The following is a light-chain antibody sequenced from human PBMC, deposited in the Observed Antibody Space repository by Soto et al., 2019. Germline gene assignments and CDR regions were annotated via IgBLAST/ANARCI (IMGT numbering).Light chain of an antibody. J-gene: IGKJ4*01. Sequence: ELVLTQSPGTLSLSPGERATLSCRASKSLSSSHLAWYQQKPGQAPRLLIYGASSRATGIPDTFSGSGSVSDFTLAISRSVPEDLAVYYCQQFRNSPPLTFGGGTKVEIK. V-gene: IGKV3-20*01. CDR2: GAS. CDR3: QQFRNSPPLT. CDR1: KSLSSSH.